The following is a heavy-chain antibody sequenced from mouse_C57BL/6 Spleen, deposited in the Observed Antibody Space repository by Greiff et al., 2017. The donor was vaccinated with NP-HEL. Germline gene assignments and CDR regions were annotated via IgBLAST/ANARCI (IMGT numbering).Heavy chain of an antibody. J-gene: IGHJ3*01. Sequence: LTPVHGLEWIGAIDPETGGTAYNQKFKGKAILTADQSSSTAYMELRSLTSEDSAVYYCTYYYGTGFVYWGQGTLVTVSA. D-gene: IGHD1-1*01. CDR3: TYYYGTGFVY. CDR2: IDPETGGT. V-gene: IGHV1-15*01.